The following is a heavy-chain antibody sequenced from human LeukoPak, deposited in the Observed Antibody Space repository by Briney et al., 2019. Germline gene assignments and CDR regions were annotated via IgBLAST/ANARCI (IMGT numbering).Heavy chain of an antibody. J-gene: IGHJ4*02. V-gene: IGHV5-51*01. D-gene: IGHD3-9*01. CDR2: IYPGDSDI. Sequence: GESLKISCKGSGYKFTNYWIGWVRQMPGKGLEWVGIIYPGDSDIRYSPSFQGHVTISADKSISTAYLQWSSLKASDTAMYYCASSYDMGSYDYWGQGTLVTVSS. CDR1: GYKFTNYW. CDR3: ASSYDMGSYDY.